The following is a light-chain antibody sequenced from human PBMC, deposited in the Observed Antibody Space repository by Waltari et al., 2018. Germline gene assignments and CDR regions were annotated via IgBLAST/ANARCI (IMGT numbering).Light chain of an antibody. J-gene: IGKJ1*01. CDR1: PSRLHSSGYTF. Sequence: DIVMTQSPLSLPVSPGEPASISCRSSPSRLHSSGYTFLDWYVQNPGQAPQLLIYLVSDRASGVPDRFSGSGSGTDFTLKISRVEAEDVGLYYCMQARQTPWTFGQGTKVEIK. CDR2: LVS. CDR3: MQARQTPWT. V-gene: IGKV2-28*01.